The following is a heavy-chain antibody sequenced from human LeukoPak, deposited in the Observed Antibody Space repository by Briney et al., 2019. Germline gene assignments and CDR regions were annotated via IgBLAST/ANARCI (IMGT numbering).Heavy chain of an antibody. CDR1: GYTFTSYY. J-gene: IGHJ4*02. Sequence: ASVKVSCKASGYTFTSYYMHWVRQAPGQGLEWMGIINPSDGSSSYAQKFQGRVSMTRDTSTRTVYMELSSLRSEDTAVYYCARAPTTVYSYGCIDYWGQGTLVTVSS. V-gene: IGHV1-46*01. D-gene: IGHD5-18*01. CDR2: INPSDGSS. CDR3: ARAPTTVYSYGCIDY.